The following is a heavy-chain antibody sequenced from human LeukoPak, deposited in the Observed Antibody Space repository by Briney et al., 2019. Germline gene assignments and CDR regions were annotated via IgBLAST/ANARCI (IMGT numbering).Heavy chain of an antibody. Sequence: SETLSLTCAVYGGSFSGYYWSWIRQPPGKGLEWIGNIFYSGSTYYSPSLRSRVTISLDTSRNQFSLKLNSVTAADTAVYYCAKSNGSTLVDIWGQGTMVTVSS. CDR3: AKSNGSTLVDI. CDR2: IFYSGST. J-gene: IGHJ3*02. V-gene: IGHV4-34*12. D-gene: IGHD2/OR15-2a*01. CDR1: GGSFSGYY.